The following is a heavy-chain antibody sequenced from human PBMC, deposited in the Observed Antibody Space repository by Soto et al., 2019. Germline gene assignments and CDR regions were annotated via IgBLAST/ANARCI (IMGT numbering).Heavy chain of an antibody. CDR2: ISSSSNYI. CDR3: ASPFPQSQWPSTIDY. V-gene: IGHV3-21*01. J-gene: IGHJ4*02. D-gene: IGHD6-19*01. CDR1: GFTFSSYS. Sequence: PGGSLRLSCAASGFTFSSYSMNWVRQAPGKGLEWVSSISSSSNYIYYADSVKGRFTISRDNAKNSLYLQMNSLRAEDTAVYYCASPFPQSQWPSTIDYWGQGTLVTVSS.